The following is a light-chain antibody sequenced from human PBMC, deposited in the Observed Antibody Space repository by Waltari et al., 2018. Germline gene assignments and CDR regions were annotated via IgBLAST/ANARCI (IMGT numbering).Light chain of an antibody. V-gene: IGLV3-21*02. CDR1: SSGSKS. CDR3: HVWDSGRDYQAF. Sequence: SYVLTQPPSVSVAPGRTARLTCGGKSSGSKSLDGHQQKPGQPPVLVVYDDADRTSGIPDRFSGSNSANTATLAISSVESGDEADYDCHVWDSGRDYQAFFGTGTKVTVL. CDR2: DDA. J-gene: IGLJ1*01.